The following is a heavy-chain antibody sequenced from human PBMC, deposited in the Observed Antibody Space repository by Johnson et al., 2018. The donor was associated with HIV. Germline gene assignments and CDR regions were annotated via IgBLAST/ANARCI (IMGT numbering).Heavy chain of an antibody. J-gene: IGHJ3*02. CDR2: ISYDGSNK. D-gene: IGHD6-19*01. V-gene: IGHV3-30-3*01. Sequence: QVKLVESGGGVVQPGRSLRLSCAASGFTFSSYAMHWVRQAPGKGLEWVAVISYDGSNKYYADSVKGRFTISRDNSKTTLYLQMNSLRAEDTAVYYCARAYHSSGWYWRLGDAFDIWGQGTMVTVSS. CDR1: GFTFSSYA. CDR3: ARAYHSSGWYWRLGDAFDI.